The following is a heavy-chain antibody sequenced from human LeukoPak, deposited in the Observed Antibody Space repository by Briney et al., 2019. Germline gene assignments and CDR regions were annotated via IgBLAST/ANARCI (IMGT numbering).Heavy chain of an antibody. V-gene: IGHV3-30*18. CDR1: GFTFSSSG. D-gene: IGHD3-22*01. CDR2: ISDDGSNK. Sequence: PGGCLRLSCAASGFTFSSSGMHWGRQAPGKGLEWVAVISDDGSNKYYTDSVKGRFTISRDNSKNTLYLQMNSLRADDTAVFYCAKSFHSTGFYYVDFWGQGTLVTVSS. J-gene: IGHJ1*01. CDR3: AKSFHSTGFYYVDF.